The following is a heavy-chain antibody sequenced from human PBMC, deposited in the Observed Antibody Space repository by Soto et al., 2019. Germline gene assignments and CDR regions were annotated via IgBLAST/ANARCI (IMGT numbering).Heavy chain of an antibody. D-gene: IGHD3-10*01. Sequence: QVQLVQSGAEVKKPGASVKVSCKASGYTFTSYGISWVRQAPGQGLDWMGWISAYNGNTNDAQKLQGRGTLTTDTSTTTAYMELRRLRPDDTAVYYCARDSAWVRGVIISYYYYGMDVWGQGTTVTVSS. V-gene: IGHV1-18*01. CDR1: GYTFTSYG. CDR2: ISAYNGNT. J-gene: IGHJ6*02. CDR3: ARDSAWVRGVIISYYYYGMDV.